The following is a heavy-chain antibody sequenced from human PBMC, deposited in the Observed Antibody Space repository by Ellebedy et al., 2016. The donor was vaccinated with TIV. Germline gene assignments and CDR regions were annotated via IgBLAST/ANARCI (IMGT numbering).Heavy chain of an antibody. CDR3: ASRRYFDWGGFDY. Sequence: MPSETLSLTCTVSGGSISSYYWSWLRQPPGKGLEWIGYIYYSGSTNYNPHLKSRVTISVDTSKNQFSLKLSSVTAADTAVYYCASRRYFDWGGFDYWGQGTLVTVSS. CDR1: GGSISSYY. D-gene: IGHD3-9*01. CDR2: IYYSGST. V-gene: IGHV4-59*01. J-gene: IGHJ4*02.